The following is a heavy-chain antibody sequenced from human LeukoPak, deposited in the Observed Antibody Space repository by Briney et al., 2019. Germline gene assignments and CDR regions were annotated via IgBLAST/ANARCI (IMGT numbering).Heavy chain of an antibody. CDR1: GGSISSYY. V-gene: IGHV4-59*01. Sequence: PSETLSLTCTVSGGSISSYYWSWVRQPPGKGLEWIGYIYYSGSTNYNPSLKSRVTISVDTSKNQFSLKLSSVTAADTAVYYCARVYYDILTGYYNHRFDPWGQGTLVTVSS. CDR2: IYYSGST. CDR3: ARVYYDILTGYYNHRFDP. D-gene: IGHD3-9*01. J-gene: IGHJ5*02.